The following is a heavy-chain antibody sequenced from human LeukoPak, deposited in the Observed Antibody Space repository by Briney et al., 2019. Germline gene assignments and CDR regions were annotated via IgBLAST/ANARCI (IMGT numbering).Heavy chain of an antibody. CDR2: ISYDGSNR. CDR3: ARARAMTTATTTLDY. CDR1: GFTFSSHW. J-gene: IGHJ4*02. V-gene: IGHV3-30-3*01. D-gene: IGHD4-17*01. Sequence: GGSLRLSCAASGFTFSSHWMSWVRQAPGKGLEWVAVISYDGSNRYYAESVKGRFTISRDNSKNTLYLQMNSLRAEDTAVYYCARARAMTTATTTLDYWGQGTLVTVSS.